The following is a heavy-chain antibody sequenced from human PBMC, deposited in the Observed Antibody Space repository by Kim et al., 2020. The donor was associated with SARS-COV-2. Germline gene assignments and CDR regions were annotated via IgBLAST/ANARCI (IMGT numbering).Heavy chain of an antibody. V-gene: IGHV1-58*01. D-gene: IGHD5-18*01. CDR3: AADLEYSYGYNY. J-gene: IGHJ4*02. Sequence: NYAQKFQERVTITRDMSTSTAYMELGSLISEDTAVYYCAADLEYSYGYNYWGQGTLVTVSS.